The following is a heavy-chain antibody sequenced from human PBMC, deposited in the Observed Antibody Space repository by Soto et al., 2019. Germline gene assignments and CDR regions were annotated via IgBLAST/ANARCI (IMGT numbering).Heavy chain of an antibody. J-gene: IGHJ3*02. CDR1: GGTFSSYA. V-gene: IGHV1-69*13. CDR2: IIPIFGTA. Sequence: ASVKVSCKASGGTFSSYAISWVRQAPGQGLEWMGGIIPIFGTANYAQKLQGRVTITADESTSTAYMELSSLRSEDTAVYYCASEKRDCSSTSCSDAFDIWGQGTMVTVSS. CDR3: ASEKRDCSSTSCSDAFDI. D-gene: IGHD2-2*01.